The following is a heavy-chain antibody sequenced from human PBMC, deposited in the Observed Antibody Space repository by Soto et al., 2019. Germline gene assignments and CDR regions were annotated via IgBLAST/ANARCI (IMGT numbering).Heavy chain of an antibody. J-gene: IGHJ3*02. CDR2: IHHSGST. D-gene: IGHD3-22*01. CDR3: ARASYYYDSSGPLGAFDI. V-gene: IGHV4-30-2*01. Sequence: PSETLSLTCAVSGGSISSGGYSWSWIRQPPGKGLEWIGYIHHSGSTYYNPSLKSRVTISVDRSKNQFSLKLSSVTAADTAVYYCARASYYYDSSGPLGAFDIWGQGTMVTVSS. CDR1: GGSISSGGYS.